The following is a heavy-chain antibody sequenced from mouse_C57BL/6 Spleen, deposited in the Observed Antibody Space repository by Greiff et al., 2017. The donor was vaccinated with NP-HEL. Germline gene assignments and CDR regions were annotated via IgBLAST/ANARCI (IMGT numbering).Heavy chain of an antibody. Sequence: QVQLQQSGPELVKPGASVKISCKASGYAFSSSWMNWVKQRPGKGLEWIGRIYPGDGDTNYNGKFKGKATLTADKSSSTAYMQLSSLTSEDSAVYFCATITTVVEDYWGQGTTLTVSS. V-gene: IGHV1-82*01. CDR2: IYPGDGDT. J-gene: IGHJ2*01. CDR1: GYAFSSSW. CDR3: ATITTVVEDY. D-gene: IGHD1-1*01.